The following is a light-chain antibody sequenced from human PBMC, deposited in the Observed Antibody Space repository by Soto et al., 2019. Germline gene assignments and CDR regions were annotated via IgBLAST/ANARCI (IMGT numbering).Light chain of an antibody. CDR3: QQYAVSPIT. Sequence: EIVLTESPGTLPLSPGERATLSCRASQSVSSSSLAWYHQKPGQAPRLLIYGASTRATGIPARFSGSGSGTEFTLTISSLQSEDFAVYYCQQYAVSPITFGQGTRLEIK. CDR2: GAS. CDR1: QSVSSSS. V-gene: IGKV3-20*01. J-gene: IGKJ5*01.